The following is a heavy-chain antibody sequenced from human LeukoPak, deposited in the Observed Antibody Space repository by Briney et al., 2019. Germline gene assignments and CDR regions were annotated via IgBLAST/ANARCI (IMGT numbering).Heavy chain of an antibody. D-gene: IGHD1-14*01. J-gene: IGHJ4*02. Sequence: PGGSLRLSCAASGFTFSSYWMHWVRQVPGKGLVWVARINPGGSSITYADSVKGRFTISRDNPKNTLYLQMDSLRAEDTGVYYCARSNQADDYWGQGTLVTVSS. CDR3: ARSNQADDY. V-gene: IGHV3-74*01. CDR1: GFTFSSYW. CDR2: INPGGSSI.